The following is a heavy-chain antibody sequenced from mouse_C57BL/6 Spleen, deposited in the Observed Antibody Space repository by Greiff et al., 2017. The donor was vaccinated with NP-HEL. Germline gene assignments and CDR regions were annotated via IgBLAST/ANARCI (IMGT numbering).Heavy chain of an antibody. Sequence: EVKLMESGGGLVKPGGSLKLSCAASGFTFSSYTMSWVRQTPEKRLEWVATISGGGGNTYYPDSVKGRFTISRDNAKNTLYLQMSSLRSEDTAVYYCARQNDDDGAMDYWGQGTSVTVSS. CDR3: ARQNDDDGAMDY. J-gene: IGHJ4*01. CDR1: GFTFSSYT. V-gene: IGHV5-9*04. CDR2: ISGGGGNT. D-gene: IGHD2-4*01.